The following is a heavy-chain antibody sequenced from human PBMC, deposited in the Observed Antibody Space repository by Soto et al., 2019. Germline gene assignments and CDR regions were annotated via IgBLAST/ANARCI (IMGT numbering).Heavy chain of an antibody. CDR3: ARIKLYDGSGYFDS. D-gene: IGHD3-22*01. CDR2: IFSNDEK. Sequence: QVTLKESGPVLVKPTETLTLTCTVSGFSLSNVRMGVNWICQPPGKALEWLAHIFSNDEKSYSTSLKSRLTISRDTSKSQVVLTLTNMDPVDTATYYCARIKLYDGSGYFDSWGQGILVTVSS. J-gene: IGHJ5*01. V-gene: IGHV2-26*01. CDR1: GFSLSNVRMG.